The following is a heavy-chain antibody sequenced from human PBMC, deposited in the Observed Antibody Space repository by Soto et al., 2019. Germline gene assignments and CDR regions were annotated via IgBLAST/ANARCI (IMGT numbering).Heavy chain of an antibody. D-gene: IGHD3-3*01. CDR2: ISSSSSYI. CDR3: ARGADGFWSGYDYYYGMDV. Sequence: GGSLRLSCAASGFTFSSYSMNWVRQAPGKGLEWVSSISSSSSYIYYADSVKGRFTISRDNAKTSLYLQMNSLRAEDTAVYYCARGADGFWSGYDYYYGMDVWGQGTTVTVSS. J-gene: IGHJ6*02. CDR1: GFTFSSYS. V-gene: IGHV3-21*01.